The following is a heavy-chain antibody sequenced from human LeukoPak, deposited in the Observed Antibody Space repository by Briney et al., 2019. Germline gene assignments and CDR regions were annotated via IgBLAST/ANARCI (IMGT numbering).Heavy chain of an antibody. CDR1: GSFISSYY. CDR2: ISAIGDT. Sequence: SETLSLTCTVSGSFISSYYWTWIRQSPERGLEWIGYISAIGDTNYNPSLKSRVTMSVDTSKRQFSLRLTSVTAADTAVYYCARHLNFWDIDHWSPGTLVTVSS. V-gene: IGHV4-4*09. CDR3: ARHLNFWDIDH. J-gene: IGHJ4*02. D-gene: IGHD3-3*01.